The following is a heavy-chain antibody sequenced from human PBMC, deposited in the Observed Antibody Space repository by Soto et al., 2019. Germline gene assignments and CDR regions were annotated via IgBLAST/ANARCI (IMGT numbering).Heavy chain of an antibody. CDR1: GFSLGNARMG. CDR2: IFSNDEK. Sequence: SVPTLVNPTETLTLTCTVSGFSLGNARMGVSWIRQPPGKALEWLAHIFSNDEKSYSTSLKSRLTISKDTSKSQVVLTMTNMDPVATATYYCARILRTSYYDILTGYYEGFYYFEYWGEGTLVTVSS. CDR3: ARILRTSYYDILTGYYEGFYYFEY. D-gene: IGHD3-9*01. J-gene: IGHJ4*02. V-gene: IGHV2-26*01.